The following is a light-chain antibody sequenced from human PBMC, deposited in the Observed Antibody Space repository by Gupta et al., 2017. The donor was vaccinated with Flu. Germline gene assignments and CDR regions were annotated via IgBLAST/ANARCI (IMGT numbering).Light chain of an antibody. CDR1: SSNIGSNT. V-gene: IGLV1-44*01. J-gene: IGLJ3*02. CDR3: AAWDDSLNAWV. CDR2: SNN. Sequence: SVLTQPPSASGTPGQRVNISCAGSSSNIGSNTVNWYQQLPATAPKLLIYSNNQRPSGVPDRFSGSKSGTSASLAISGLQSEDEADYYCAAWDDSLNAWVFGGGTKLTVL.